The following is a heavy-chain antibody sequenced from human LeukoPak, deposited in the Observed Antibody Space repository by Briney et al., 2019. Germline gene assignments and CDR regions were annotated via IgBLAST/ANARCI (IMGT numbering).Heavy chain of an antibody. CDR2: INPNNGGT. J-gene: IGHJ4*02. CDR3: ARGRGTTSSNFDY. Sequence: ASVKVSCKASGYTFTGYYMHWVRQAPGQGLEWMGWINPNNGGTNYAQKFQGRVTMTRDTSISTVYMEPSRLTSDDTAVYHCARGRGTTSSNFDYWGQGNLVTVSS. D-gene: IGHD2-2*01. V-gene: IGHV1-2*02. CDR1: GYTFTGYY.